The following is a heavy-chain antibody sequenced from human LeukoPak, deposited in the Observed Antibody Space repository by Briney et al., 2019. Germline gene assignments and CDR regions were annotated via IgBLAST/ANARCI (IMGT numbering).Heavy chain of an antibody. CDR2: IYYSGST. CDR3: ARHYSGWVFDC. CDR1: GGSLSGYY. Sequence: SETLSLTCAVYGGSLSGYYWSWIRQPPGKGLEWIGYIYYSGSTNYNPSLKSRVTISVDTSKNQFSLKLSSVTAADTAVYYCARHYSGWVFDCWGQGTLVTVSS. V-gene: IGHV4-59*08. J-gene: IGHJ4*02. D-gene: IGHD6-19*01.